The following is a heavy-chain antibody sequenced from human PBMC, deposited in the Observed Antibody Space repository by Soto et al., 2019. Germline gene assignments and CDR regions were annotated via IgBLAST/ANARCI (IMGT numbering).Heavy chain of an antibody. CDR2: ISWNSGKI. V-gene: IGHV3-9*01. Sequence: EEQLVESGGALVQPGRSLRLSCAASGFTFHDHAMHWVRQVPGKGLEWVSGISWNSGKIGYAESVKGRFTISRDNAQNSLYLQMNSLRDEDTALYYCTKDKAAAGAFNALEIWGQGIMVTVSS. D-gene: IGHD6-13*01. J-gene: IGHJ3*02. CDR1: GFTFHDHA. CDR3: TKDKAAAGAFNALEI.